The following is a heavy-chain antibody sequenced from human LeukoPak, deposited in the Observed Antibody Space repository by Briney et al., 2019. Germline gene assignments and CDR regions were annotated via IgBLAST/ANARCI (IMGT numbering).Heavy chain of an antibody. D-gene: IGHD6-13*01. Sequence: SETLSLTCTVSGGSISSYYWSWIRQPPGKGLEWIGYIYYSGSTNYNPSLKSRVTISVDKSKNQFSLKLSSVTAADTAVYYCARDSSSWPYNWFDPWGQGTLVTVSS. CDR3: ARDSSSWPYNWFDP. V-gene: IGHV4-59*01. J-gene: IGHJ5*02. CDR1: GGSISSYY. CDR2: IYYSGST.